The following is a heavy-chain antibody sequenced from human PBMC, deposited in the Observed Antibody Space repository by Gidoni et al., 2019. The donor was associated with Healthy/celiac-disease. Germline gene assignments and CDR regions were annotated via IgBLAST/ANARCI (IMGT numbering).Heavy chain of an antibody. D-gene: IGHD3-22*01. CDR2: INHSGST. CDR3: ARGRYSSYFYDSSGYPFDY. V-gene: IGHV4-34*01. Sequence: QVQLQQWGAGLLKPSETLSLTCAVYGGSFSGYYWSWIRQPPGKGLEWIGEINHSGSTNYNPSLKSRVTISVDTSKNQFSLKLSSVTAADTAVYYCARGRYSSYFYDSSGYPFDYWGQGTLVTVSS. CDR1: GGSFSGYY. J-gene: IGHJ4*02.